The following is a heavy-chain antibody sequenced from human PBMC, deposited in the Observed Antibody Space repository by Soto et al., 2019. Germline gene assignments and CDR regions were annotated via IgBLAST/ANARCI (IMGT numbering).Heavy chain of an antibody. CDR3: ARATSFSGHHGY. CDR1: GGSFSSGGYY. CDR2: IYDSGST. J-gene: IGHJ4*02. D-gene: IGHD2-8*02. Sequence: QLQLQESGPGLVKPSQTLSLACTVSGGSFSSGGYYWSWIRQLPGKGLEWIGYIYDSGSTYYNPSLKSRFTISLDTSKKQFSLKLSSETAADTAVYYCARATSFSGHHGYWGQGTLVTVSS. V-gene: IGHV4-31*03.